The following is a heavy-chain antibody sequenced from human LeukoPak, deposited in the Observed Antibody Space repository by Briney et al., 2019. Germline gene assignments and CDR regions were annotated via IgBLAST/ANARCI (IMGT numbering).Heavy chain of an antibody. J-gene: IGHJ4*02. CDR3: ARGKYSSLDY. CDR2: INHSGST. V-gene: IGHV4-34*01. CDR1: SESFSTYY. D-gene: IGHD6-13*01. Sequence: SETLSLTCAVYSESFSTYYWNWIRQPPGKGLEWIGEINHSGSTTYNPSLKSRVTISVDTSKNQFSLKLSSVTAADTAVYYCARGKYSSLDYWGQGTLVTVSS.